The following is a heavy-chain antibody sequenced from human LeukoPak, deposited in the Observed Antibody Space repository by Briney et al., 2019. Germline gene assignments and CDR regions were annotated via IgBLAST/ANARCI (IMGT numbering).Heavy chain of an antibody. Sequence: GGSLRLSCAASGFPFSSYAMNWVRQAPGKGLEWVSVIYSGETTYYADSVKGRFTISRDSSKNTLYLQLNSLRAEDTAMYYCARDLQQQAYWGQGTLVTVAS. CDR1: GFPFSSYA. CDR3: ARDLQQQAY. CDR2: IYSGETT. D-gene: IGHD6-13*01. J-gene: IGHJ4*02. V-gene: IGHV3-53*01.